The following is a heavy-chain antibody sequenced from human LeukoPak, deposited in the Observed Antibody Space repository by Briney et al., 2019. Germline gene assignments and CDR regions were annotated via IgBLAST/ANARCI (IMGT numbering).Heavy chain of an antibody. V-gene: IGHV3-21*01. D-gene: IGHD3-22*01. CDR1: GFTFSSYS. Sequence: GGSLRLSCAASGFTFSSYSMNWVRQAPGKGLEWVSSISSSSSYIYYADSVKGRFTISRDNAKNSLYLQMNSLRAEDTAVYYCARPLSSGRNNAFDIWGQGTVVTVSS. CDR2: ISSSSSYI. CDR3: ARPLSSGRNNAFDI. J-gene: IGHJ3*02.